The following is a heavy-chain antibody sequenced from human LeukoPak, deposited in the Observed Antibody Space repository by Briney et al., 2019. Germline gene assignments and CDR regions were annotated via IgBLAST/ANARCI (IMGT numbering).Heavy chain of an antibody. CDR1: GFTFSSYG. V-gene: IGHV3-30*18. J-gene: IGHJ4*02. Sequence: PGRSLRLSCAASGFTFSSYGMHWVRQAPGKGLEWVAVISYDGSNKYYADSVKGRFTISRDNAKNSLYLQMNSLRAEDTALYYCAKDMGRYYDSSGYYDYWGQGTLVTVSS. CDR2: ISYDGSNK. D-gene: IGHD3-22*01. CDR3: AKDMGRYYDSSGYYDY.